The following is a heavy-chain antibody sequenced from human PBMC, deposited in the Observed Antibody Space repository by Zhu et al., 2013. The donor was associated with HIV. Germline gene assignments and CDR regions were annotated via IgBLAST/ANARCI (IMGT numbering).Heavy chain of an antibody. J-gene: IGHJ4*02. Sequence: EVQLVESGGGLVQPGGSLRLSCEASGFTFSSYGMKWVRQAPGKGLEWVSYISTRSSIIYYAESVKGRFTISRDDAKNSLYLQMNSLRVEDTAVYYCARDHGLDYWGQGNPGHRLL. V-gene: IGHV3-48*04. CDR1: GFTFSSYG. D-gene: IGHD2-8*01. CDR3: ARDHGLDY. CDR2: ISTRSSII.